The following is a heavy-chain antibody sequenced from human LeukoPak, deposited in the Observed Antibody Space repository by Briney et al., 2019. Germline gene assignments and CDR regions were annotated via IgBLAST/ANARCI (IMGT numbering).Heavy chain of an antibody. V-gene: IGHV3-64*01. CDR1: AFTFSSYA. D-gene: IGHD3-3*01. CDR2: ISSNGGST. Sequence: PGGSLRLSCGASAFTFSSYAMHWVRQAPGKGLEYVSAISSNGGSTYYANSVKGRFTISRDNSKNTLYPQMGSLRAEDMAVYYCARDARYDFWSGYGLIDYYMDVWGKGTTVTVSS. CDR3: ARDARYDFWSGYGLIDYYMDV. J-gene: IGHJ6*03.